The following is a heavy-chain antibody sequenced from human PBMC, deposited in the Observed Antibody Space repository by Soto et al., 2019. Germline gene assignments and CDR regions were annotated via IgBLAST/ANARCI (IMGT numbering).Heavy chain of an antibody. CDR3: ASQYSNYGSPKYYYYGMDV. J-gene: IGHJ6*02. CDR2: IDPSDSYT. CDR1: GYSFTSYW. D-gene: IGHD4-4*01. Sequence: GESLKISCKGSGYSFTSYWISWVRQMPGKGLEWMGRIDPSDSYTNYSPSFQGHVTISADKSISTAYLQWSSLKASDTAMYYCASQYSNYGSPKYYYYGMDVWGQGTTVTVSS. V-gene: IGHV5-10-1*01.